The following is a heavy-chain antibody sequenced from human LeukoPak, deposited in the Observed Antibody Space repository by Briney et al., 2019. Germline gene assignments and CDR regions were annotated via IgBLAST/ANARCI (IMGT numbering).Heavy chain of an antibody. Sequence: SETLSLTCAVYGGSFSGYYWSWIRQPPGKGLEWIGEINHSGSTNYKPSLKSRVTISVDTSKNQFSLKLSSVTAADTAVYFCACLTTAEAFDIWGQGTMVTVSS. D-gene: IGHD3-22*01. CDR3: ACLTTAEAFDI. J-gene: IGHJ3*02. V-gene: IGHV4-34*01. CDR2: INHSGST. CDR1: GGSFSGYY.